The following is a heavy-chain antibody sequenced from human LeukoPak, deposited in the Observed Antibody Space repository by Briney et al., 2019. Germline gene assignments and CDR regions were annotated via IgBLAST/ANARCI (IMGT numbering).Heavy chain of an antibody. CDR1: GCSISSYY. V-gene: IGHV4-59*08. Sequence: SETLSLTCTVSGCSISSYYWSWIRQPPGKGLEWIGYIYYSGSTNYNPSLKSRVTILVDTSKNQFSLKLSSVTAADTAVYYCASGGDYGDYETYYYYGMDVWGQGTTVTVSS. CDR3: ASGGDYGDYETYYYYGMDV. CDR2: IYYSGST. J-gene: IGHJ6*02. D-gene: IGHD4-17*01.